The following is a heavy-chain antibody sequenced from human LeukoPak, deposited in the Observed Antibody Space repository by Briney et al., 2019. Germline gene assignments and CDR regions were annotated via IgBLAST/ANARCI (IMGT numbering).Heavy chain of an antibody. CDR2: IYHSGST. CDR1: GGSISSYH. D-gene: IGHD3-3*01. J-gene: IGHJ5*02. V-gene: IGHV4-59*01. Sequence: PPETLSRTCNVSGGSISSYHWSWIRQPPGQGLEWIGYIYHSGSTNYNPSLKSRVTISVDTSKNQFSLKLSSVTAADTAVYYCARADYAFRFDPWGQGTLVTVSS. CDR3: ARADYAFRFDP.